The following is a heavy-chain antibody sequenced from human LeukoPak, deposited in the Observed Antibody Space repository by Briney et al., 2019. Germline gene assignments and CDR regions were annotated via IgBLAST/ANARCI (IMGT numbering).Heavy chain of an antibody. Sequence: GGSLRLSCSASGFTFSNYAIHWVRQAPGKGLEYLSAIGTDGGGTYYADSVKGRFTISRDNSKNTLYLQMSSLRAEDTAVYYCVKAIPAAWGAFDIWGQGTMVIVSS. D-gene: IGHD6-25*01. J-gene: IGHJ3*02. CDR2: IGTDGGGT. V-gene: IGHV3-64D*09. CDR3: VKAIPAAWGAFDI. CDR1: GFTFSNYA.